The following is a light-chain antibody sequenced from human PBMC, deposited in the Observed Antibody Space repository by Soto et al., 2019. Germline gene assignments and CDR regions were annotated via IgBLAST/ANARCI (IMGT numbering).Light chain of an antibody. V-gene: IGKV1-5*01. CDR1: QNIRSR. Sequence: DFQMTLSPSTLSASVGDRVTITCRASQNIRSRLAWFQQKPGKAPKLLIYDASSLESGVPQRFSGSGSGTEFTLTINSLQPDDFATYYCQQYHIYSGTFGQGTKVDIK. CDR3: QQYHIYSGT. CDR2: DAS. J-gene: IGKJ1*01.